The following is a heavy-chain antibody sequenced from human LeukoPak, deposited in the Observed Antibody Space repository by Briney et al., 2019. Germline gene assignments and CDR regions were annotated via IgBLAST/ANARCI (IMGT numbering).Heavy chain of an antibody. D-gene: IGHD2-2*01. CDR1: GFTFSSYA. V-gene: IGHV3-23*01. Sequence: PGGSMRLSCAASGFTFSSYAMSWVRQAPGKGLEWVSAISGSGGSTYYADSVKGRFTISRDNSKNTLYLQMNSLRAEDTAVYYCAKDHPYCSSTSCYLGAFDIWGQGTMVTVSS. CDR3: AKDHPYCSSTSCYLGAFDI. CDR2: ISGSGGST. J-gene: IGHJ3*02.